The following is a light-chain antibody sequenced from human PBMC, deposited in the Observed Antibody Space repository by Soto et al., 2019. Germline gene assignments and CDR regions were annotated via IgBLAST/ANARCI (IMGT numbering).Light chain of an antibody. CDR1: QSVKNN. J-gene: IGKJ4*01. CDR2: GAF. CDR3: HQYDDWPAAT. V-gene: IGKV3-15*01. Sequence: EVVMTQSPVTLSVSPGERATLFCSASQSVKNNLAWYQQKPGQAPRLLIYGAFTRATGIPARFSGSGSGTEFTLTITSLQSEDSALYYCHQYDDWPAATFGGGTKVEIK.